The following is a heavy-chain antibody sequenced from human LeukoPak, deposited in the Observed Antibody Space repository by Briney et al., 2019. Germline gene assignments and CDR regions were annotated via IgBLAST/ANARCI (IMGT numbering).Heavy chain of an antibody. V-gene: IGHV3-30*18. CDR2: ISYDGSNK. D-gene: IGHD2-2*03. J-gene: IGHJ6*02. CDR1: GFTFSSYA. Sequence: GGSLRLSCAVSGFTFSSYAMHWVRQAPGKGLEWVAVISYDGSNKYYADSVKGRFTISRDNSKNTLYLQMNSLRAEDTAVYYCAKKAMDLYYYCGMDVWGQGTTVTVSS. CDR3: AKKAMDLYYYCGMDV.